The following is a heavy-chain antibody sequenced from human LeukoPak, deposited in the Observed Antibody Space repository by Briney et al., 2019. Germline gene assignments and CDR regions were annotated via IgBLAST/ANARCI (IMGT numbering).Heavy chain of an antibody. D-gene: IGHD3-10*01. J-gene: IGHJ4*02. CDR3: ARLRWSSYGSGSYYNGKYYFDY. V-gene: IGHV4-34*01. Sequence: PSETLSLTCNVSGGSISSYYWSWIRQPPGKGLEWIGEINHSGSTNYNPSLKSRVTISVDTSKNQFSLKLSSVTAADTAVYYCARLRWSSYGSGSYYNGKYYFDYWGQGTLVTVSS. CDR1: GGSISSYY. CDR2: INHSGST.